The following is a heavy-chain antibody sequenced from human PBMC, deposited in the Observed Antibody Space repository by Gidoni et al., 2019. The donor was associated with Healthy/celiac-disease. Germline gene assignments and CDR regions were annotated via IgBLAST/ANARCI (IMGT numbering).Heavy chain of an antibody. CDR3: ARGLGYCTGGVCPLIDY. V-gene: IGHV1-3*01. CDR2: INAGNGNT. CDR1: GYTFTSYA. Sequence: QVQLVQSGAEVTKPEASVKVSCKASGYTFTSYAMHWVRQAPGQRLEWMGWINAGNGNTKYSQKFQGRVTITRDTSASTAYMELSSLRSEDTAVYYCARGLGYCTGGVCPLIDYWGQGTLVTVSS. J-gene: IGHJ4*02. D-gene: IGHD2-8*02.